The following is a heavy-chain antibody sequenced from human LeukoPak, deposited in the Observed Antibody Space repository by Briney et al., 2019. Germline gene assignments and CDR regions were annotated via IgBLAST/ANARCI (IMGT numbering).Heavy chain of an antibody. CDR2: FDPEDGET. J-gene: IGHJ4*02. V-gene: IGHV1-24*01. CDR3: ATVTSFWSGYHIFDY. CDR1: GYTLIELS. D-gene: IGHD3-3*01. Sequence: ASVKVSCKVSGYTLIELSMHWVRQAPGKGLEWMGGFDPEDGETIYAQKFQGRVTMTEDTSTDTAYMELSSLRSEDTAVYYCATVTSFWSGYHIFDYWGQGTLVTVSS.